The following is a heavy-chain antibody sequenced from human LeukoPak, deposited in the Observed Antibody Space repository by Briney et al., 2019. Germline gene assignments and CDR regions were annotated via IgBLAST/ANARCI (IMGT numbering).Heavy chain of an antibody. V-gene: IGHV3-43*02. D-gene: IGHD2-15*01. CDR3: ATDCSGNRCYSL. CDR2: ISGDGGST. Sequence: GGSLRLSCAASGFTFENYGMTWVRQAPGKGLEWVSFISGDGGSTYYADSVKGRFTISRDNSRNSLYLQMNSLRLGDTALYYCATDCSGNRCYSLWGQGTLVTVSS. CDR1: GFTFENYG. J-gene: IGHJ4*02.